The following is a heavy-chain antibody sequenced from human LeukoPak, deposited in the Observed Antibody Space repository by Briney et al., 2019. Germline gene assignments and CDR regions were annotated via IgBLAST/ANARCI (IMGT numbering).Heavy chain of an antibody. Sequence: SGPTLVKPTQTLTLTFTFSGFSLTTSGVGVGWIRQHPGKALEWVSVVYGNDDNLYSPSLRRRLTITYDTSNNHGVLTMTNMDPVDPATYYCASQLLSRGYFDHWGQGTLVTASS. D-gene: IGHD1-1*01. CDR1: GFSLTTSGVG. CDR2: VYGNDDN. CDR3: ASQLLSRGYFDH. V-gene: IGHV2-5*01. J-gene: IGHJ4*02.